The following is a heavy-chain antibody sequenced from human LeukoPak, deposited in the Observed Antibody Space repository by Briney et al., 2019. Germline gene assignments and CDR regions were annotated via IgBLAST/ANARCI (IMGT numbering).Heavy chain of an antibody. CDR1: GFTFGDYA. CDR3: TRDYGDDVFGDAFDI. V-gene: IGHV3-49*03. Sequence: PGGSLRLSCTASGFTFGDYAMSWFRQAPGKGLEWVGFIRSKTYGGSTEYAASVKARFTISRDDSKSIAYLQMISLKTEDTAVYYCTRDYGDDVFGDAFDIWGQGTMVTVSS. D-gene: IGHD4-17*01. CDR2: IRSKTYGGST. J-gene: IGHJ3*02.